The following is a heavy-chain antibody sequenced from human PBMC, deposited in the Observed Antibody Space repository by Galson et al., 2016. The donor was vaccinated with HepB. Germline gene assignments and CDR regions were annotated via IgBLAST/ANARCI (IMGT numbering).Heavy chain of an antibody. Sequence: SLRLSCAASGFNLTTDSMNWVRQAPGKGLEWVSSISGGSTYTHYADSVKGRFTIYSDDARNSLFLQVNGLRAEDTAVYYCARENWGTFDWWGQGTPVTVSS. CDR2: ISGGSTYT. CDR1: GFNLTTDS. V-gene: IGHV3-21*01. J-gene: IGHJ4*02. CDR3: ARENWGTFDW. D-gene: IGHD3-16*01.